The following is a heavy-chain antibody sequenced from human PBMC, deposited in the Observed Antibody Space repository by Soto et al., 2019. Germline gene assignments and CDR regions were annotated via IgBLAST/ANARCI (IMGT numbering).Heavy chain of an antibody. V-gene: IGHV3-23*01. CDR2: IDGSGGTT. CDR1: GFPFSSTD. J-gene: IGHJ5*02. CDR3: AKTSGWFNT. Sequence: GGSLRLSCAASGFPFSSTDMTWVRQAPGKGLEWVSTIDGSGGTTYYADSVKGRFTISRDNSINTVFLQMNSLRADDTALYLCAKTSGWFNTWGQGALVTVSS. D-gene: IGHD3-10*01.